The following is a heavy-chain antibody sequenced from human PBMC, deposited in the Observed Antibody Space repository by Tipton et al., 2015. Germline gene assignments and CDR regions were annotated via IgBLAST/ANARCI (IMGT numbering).Heavy chain of an antibody. Sequence: TLSLTCAVSGESFSKYYWSWIRQSPRKGLEWIGEINDSGKSNYNPSLKSRVTISVDTSKSQFFLKLTSVIAADTAVYFCARGRGWRVFDYWGQGTLVTVSS. V-gene: IGHV4-34*01. J-gene: IGHJ4*02. D-gene: IGHD3-10*01. CDR2: INDSGKS. CDR3: ARGRGWRVFDY. CDR1: GESFSKYY.